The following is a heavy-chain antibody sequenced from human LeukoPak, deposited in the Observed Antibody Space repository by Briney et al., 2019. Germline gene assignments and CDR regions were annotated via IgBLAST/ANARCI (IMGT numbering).Heavy chain of an antibody. CDR3: ARDRETVAGTLGWFDP. CDR2: ISYDGSNK. CDR1: GFTFSSYA. D-gene: IGHD6-19*01. V-gene: IGHV3-30*04. J-gene: IGHJ5*02. Sequence: PGGSLRLSCAASGFTFSSYAMHWVRQAPGKGLEWVAVISYDGSNKYYADSVKGRFTISRDNVKNSLYLQMNSLRAEDTAVYYCARDRETVAGTLGWFDPWGQGTLVTVSS.